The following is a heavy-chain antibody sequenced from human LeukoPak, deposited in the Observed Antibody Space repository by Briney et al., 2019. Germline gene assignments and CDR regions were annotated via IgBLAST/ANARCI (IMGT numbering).Heavy chain of an antibody. J-gene: IGHJ3*02. V-gene: IGHV5-51*01. CDR2: IFPGDSDT. CDR3: ARQTYAFDI. CDR1: EYIFPSYW. Sequence: GESLKISCKVPEYIFPSYWIGWVRQVPGKGLDWMGVIFPGDSDTRYSPSFQGQVTMSVDMPISTAYLQWDSLKVSDTAMYYCARQTYAFDIWGQGTMVTVSS.